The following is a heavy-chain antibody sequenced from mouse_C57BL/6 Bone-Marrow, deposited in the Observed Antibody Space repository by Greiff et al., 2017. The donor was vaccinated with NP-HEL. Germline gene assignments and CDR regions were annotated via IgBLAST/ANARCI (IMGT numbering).Heavy chain of an antibody. Sequence: VQGVESGAELVKPGASVKMSCKASGYTFTSYWITWVKQRPGQGLEWIGDIYPGSGSTNYNEKFKSKATLTVDTSSSTAYMQLSSLTSEDSAVYYCADWAFAYWGQGTLVTVSA. CDR1: GYTFTSYW. V-gene: IGHV1-55*01. J-gene: IGHJ3*01. CDR3: ADWAFAY. CDR2: IYPGSGST. D-gene: IGHD4-1*01.